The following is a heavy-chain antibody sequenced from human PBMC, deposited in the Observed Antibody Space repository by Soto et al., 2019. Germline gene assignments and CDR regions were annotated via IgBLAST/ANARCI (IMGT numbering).Heavy chain of an antibody. CDR3: ARYIIGYYDSSAHAGAAFDI. D-gene: IGHD3-22*01. Sequence: SVEVSCKASGGSFSSYTLSWLQQSPGQGLEWMGRIIPILGIANYAQKFQGRVMITADTSKNQFSLQLNSVTPEDTAVYYCARYIIGYYDSSAHAGAAFDIWGQGTTVTVSS. CDR1: GGSFSSYT. V-gene: IGHV1-69*02. J-gene: IGHJ3*02. CDR2: IIPILGIA.